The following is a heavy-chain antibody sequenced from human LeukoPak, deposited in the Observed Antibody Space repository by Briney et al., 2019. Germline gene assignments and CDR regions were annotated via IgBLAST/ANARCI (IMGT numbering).Heavy chain of an antibody. CDR1: GFTFSSHA. V-gene: IGHV3-66*01. J-gene: IGHJ3*02. CDR2: IYSGGST. Sequence: PGGSLRLSCAASGFTFSSHAMSWVRQAPGKGLEWVSVIYSGGSTYYADSVKGRFTISRDNSKNTLYLQMNSLRAEDTAVYYCARGRAEDVLLWFGESPNGGSGAFGIWGQGTMVTVSS. CDR3: ARGRAEDVLLWFGESPNGGSGAFGI. D-gene: IGHD3-10*01.